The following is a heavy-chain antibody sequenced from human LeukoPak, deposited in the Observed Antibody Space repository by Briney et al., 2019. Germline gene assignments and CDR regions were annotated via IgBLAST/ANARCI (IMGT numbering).Heavy chain of an antibody. D-gene: IGHD5-12*01. V-gene: IGHV3-23*01. CDR1: GFTFSSYA. J-gene: IGHJ4*02. CDR2: ISGSDGST. Sequence: GGSLRLSCAASGFTFSSYAMTWVRQAPDKGLEWVSAISGSDGSTYYADSVKGRFTISRDDSQNTLYLRMNSLRAEDTAIYYCATLPRGPTGYVGYGGEDYWGQGTLVTVSS. CDR3: ATLPRGPTGYVGYGGEDY.